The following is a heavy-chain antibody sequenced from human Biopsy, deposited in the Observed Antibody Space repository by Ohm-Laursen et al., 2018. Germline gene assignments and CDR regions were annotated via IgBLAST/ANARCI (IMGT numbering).Heavy chain of an antibody. V-gene: IGHV4-59*12. CDR3: VRGVDYYDPYHYYALDV. D-gene: IGHD3-22*01. Sequence: SETLSLTCNVSGGSLSLSYWSWIRQPPGKGLEWIGYIYSSGGTDYNPSLKSRVNISADKSDNQFSLKLTSVTSADTAVYYCVRGVDYYDPYHYYALDVWGQGTTVTVSS. J-gene: IGHJ6*02. CDR1: GGSLSLSY. CDR2: IYSSGGT.